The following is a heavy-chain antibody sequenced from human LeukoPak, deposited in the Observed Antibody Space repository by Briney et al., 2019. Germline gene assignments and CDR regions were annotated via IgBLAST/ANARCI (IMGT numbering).Heavy chain of an antibody. CDR3: ARHTQYDNWNYHAFDY. J-gene: IGHJ4*02. D-gene: IGHD1-7*01. V-gene: IGHV4-39*01. Sequence: SETLSLTCTVSGGSISSSSYYWGWIRQPPGKGLEWIGSIYYSGSTYYNPSLKSRVTISVDTSKNQFSLKLSSVTAADTAVYYCARHTQYDNWNYHAFDYWGQETLVTVSS. CDR1: GGSISSSSYY. CDR2: IYYSGST.